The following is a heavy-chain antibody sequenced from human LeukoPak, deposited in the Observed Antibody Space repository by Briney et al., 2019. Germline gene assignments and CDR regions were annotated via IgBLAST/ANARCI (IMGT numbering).Heavy chain of an antibody. Sequence: GGSLRLSCAASGFTFSDSGMTWVRQVPGKGLEWVSLISSSGGNTYYADSVKGRFTISRDNSKNTLSLQMNSLRVEDTAIYYCAKDIQLSTWGLGTMVTVSS. CDR2: ISSSGGNT. D-gene: IGHD3-16*02. V-gene: IGHV3-23*01. CDR3: AKDIQLST. CDR1: GFTFSDSG. J-gene: IGHJ3*01.